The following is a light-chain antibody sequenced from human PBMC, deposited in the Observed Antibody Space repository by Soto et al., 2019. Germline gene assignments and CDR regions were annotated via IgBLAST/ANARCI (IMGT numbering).Light chain of an antibody. CDR2: DAS. J-gene: IGKJ1*01. V-gene: IGKV1-5*01. CDR3: QQYDSFSVT. CDR1: QSISTW. Sequence: DIQLTQSPSTLSASVGDRVTITCRASQSISTWLAWYQQKPGKAPKLLIYDASTLESGVPSRFSGSGSGTEFTLTISSLQPDDYATYYCQQYDSFSVTFCQGTKVDIK.